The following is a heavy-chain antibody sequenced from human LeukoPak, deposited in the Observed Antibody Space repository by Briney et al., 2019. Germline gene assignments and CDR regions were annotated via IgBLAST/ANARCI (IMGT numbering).Heavy chain of an antibody. J-gene: IGHJ4*02. CDR1: GGSISSYY. D-gene: IGHD3-22*01. CDR3: ARDAYYYDSSGYPLDY. V-gene: IGHV4-4*07. CDR2: IYTSGST. Sequence: PSETLSLTCTVSGGSISSYYWSWIRQPAGKGLEWIGRIYTSGSTNYNPSPKSRVTMSVDTSKNQFSLKLSSVTAADTAVYCCARDAYYYDSSGYPLDYWGQGTLVTVSS.